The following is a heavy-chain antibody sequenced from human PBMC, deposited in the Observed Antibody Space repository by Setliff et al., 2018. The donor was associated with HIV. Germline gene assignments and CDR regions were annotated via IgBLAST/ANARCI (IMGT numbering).Heavy chain of an antibody. D-gene: IGHD3-10*01. Sequence: PSETLSLTCTVSGYSISTSSWWGWVRQSPGRGLQWIGSIYHGGSVYYNPSLQSRVTISLDRSKNQFSLNMISVTAADSAIYFCARGIRMLLDSNRGVYTHDAFDLWGQGTTDTVSS. CDR1: GYSISTSSW. CDR2: IYHGGSV. V-gene: IGHV4-38-2*02. J-gene: IGHJ3*01. CDR3: ARGIRMLLDSNRGVYTHDAFDL.